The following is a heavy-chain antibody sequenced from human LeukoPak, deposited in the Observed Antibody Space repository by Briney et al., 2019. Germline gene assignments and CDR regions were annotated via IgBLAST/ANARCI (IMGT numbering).Heavy chain of an antibody. CDR1: GGSISSGGYS. V-gene: IGHV4-30-2*01. D-gene: IGHD3-10*01. Sequence: PSETLSLTCAVSGGSISSGGYSWNWIRQPPGKGLEWIGFIYHGSTYYNPSLKSRVTISVDRSKNQFSLKLSSVTAADTAVYYCARGNYYGSGSYPPFDYWGQGTLVTVSS. CDR3: ARGNYYGSGSYPPFDY. J-gene: IGHJ4*02. CDR2: IYHGST.